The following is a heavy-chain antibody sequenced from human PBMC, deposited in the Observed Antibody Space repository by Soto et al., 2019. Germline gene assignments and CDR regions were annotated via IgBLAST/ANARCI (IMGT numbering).Heavy chain of an antibody. CDR3: ARGRGYCRSTSCYSDAFDI. J-gene: IGHJ3*02. V-gene: IGHV4-34*01. CDR2: INHSENT. Sequence: SETLSLTCAVYGGSFSGYYWSWNRQPPGKGLEWIGEINHSENTNYNRSLKSLVTISVDTSKNQFSLKLSSVTAADTAVYYWARGRGYCRSTSCYSDAFDIWGQGTMVTVSS. CDR1: GGSFSGYY. D-gene: IGHD2-2*01.